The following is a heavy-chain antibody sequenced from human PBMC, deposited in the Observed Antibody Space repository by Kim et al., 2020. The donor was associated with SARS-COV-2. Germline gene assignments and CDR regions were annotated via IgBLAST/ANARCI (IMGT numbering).Heavy chain of an antibody. CDR3: ASSIAVAGLRDY. CDR1: GGSFSGYY. J-gene: IGHJ4*02. CDR2: INHSGST. D-gene: IGHD6-19*01. Sequence: SETLSLTCAVYGGSFSGYYWSWIRQPPGKGLEWIGEINHSGSTNYNPSLKSRVTISVDTSKNQFSLKLSSVTAADTAVYYCASSIAVAGLRDYWGQGTLV. V-gene: IGHV4-34*01.